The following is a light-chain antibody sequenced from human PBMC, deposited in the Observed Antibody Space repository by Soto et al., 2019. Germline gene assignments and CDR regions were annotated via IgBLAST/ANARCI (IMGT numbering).Light chain of an antibody. Sequence: QSVLTQPPSVSGAPGQRVTISCTGSSSNIGAGYDVHWYQQLPGTAPKLLIYEVSYRPSGVSSRFSGSKSGNTASLTISGLHAEDEADYYCSSYTSSNTLEVFGVGPKLTVL. CDR3: SSYTSSNTLEV. CDR1: SSNIGAGYD. J-gene: IGLJ2*01. CDR2: EVS. V-gene: IGLV1-40*01.